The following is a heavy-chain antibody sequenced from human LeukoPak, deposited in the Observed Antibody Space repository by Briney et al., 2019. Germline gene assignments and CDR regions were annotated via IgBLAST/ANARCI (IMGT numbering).Heavy chain of an antibody. V-gene: IGHV5-51*01. D-gene: IGHD2-2*01. CDR3: ARHGGGYCRSTSCYLFDP. J-gene: IGHJ5*02. Sequence: GESLKISCKASGYSFTTYWIGWVRQMPGKGLEWVGIIYPGDSDTTYSPSFQGQVTISADKSISTAYLQWSSLKASDTAMYYCARHGGGYCRSTSCYLFDPWGQGTLVTVSS. CDR2: IYPGDSDT. CDR1: GYSFTTYW.